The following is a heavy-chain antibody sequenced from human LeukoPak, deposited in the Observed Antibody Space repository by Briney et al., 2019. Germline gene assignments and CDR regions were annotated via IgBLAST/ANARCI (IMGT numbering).Heavy chain of an antibody. Sequence: GGSLRLSCAASGITFSSYAMHWVRQAPGKGLEWVAVISYDGSNKYYADSVKGRFTISRDNSKNTLYLQMNSLRAEDTAVYYCAKSGLNRFDSWGQGTLVTVSS. CDR2: ISYDGSNK. J-gene: IGHJ4*02. CDR1: GITFSSYA. D-gene: IGHD2-15*01. V-gene: IGHV3-30*04. CDR3: AKSGLNRFDS.